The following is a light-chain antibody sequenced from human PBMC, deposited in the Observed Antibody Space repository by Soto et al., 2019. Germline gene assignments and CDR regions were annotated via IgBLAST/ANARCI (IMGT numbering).Light chain of an antibody. CDR1: SSNIGDNY. Sequence: QSELTQPPSVSAAAGQKVTISCSGSSSNIGDNYVSWYQQVPGTAPKLLIYDNDQRSLGTPDRFSAYKSGTSATLGITGLQTGDEADYYCGTWDSSLSVAVFGGGTQLTVL. J-gene: IGLJ7*01. V-gene: IGLV1-51*01. CDR3: GTWDSSLSVAV. CDR2: DND.